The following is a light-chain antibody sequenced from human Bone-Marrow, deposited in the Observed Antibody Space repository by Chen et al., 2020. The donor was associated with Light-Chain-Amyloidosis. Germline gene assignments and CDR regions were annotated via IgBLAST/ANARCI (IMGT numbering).Light chain of an antibody. Sequence: SYVLTQPSSVSVAPGQTATIACGGNNIGSTSVHWYQQTPGQAPLLVVYDDSDRPSGIPERLSGSNSGNTATLSISRVEAGDEADYCCQVGKRSSDRPVLGGGTKLTVL. V-gene: IGLV3-21*02. J-gene: IGLJ3*02. CDR1: NIGSTS. CDR2: DDS. CDR3: QVGKRSSDRPV.